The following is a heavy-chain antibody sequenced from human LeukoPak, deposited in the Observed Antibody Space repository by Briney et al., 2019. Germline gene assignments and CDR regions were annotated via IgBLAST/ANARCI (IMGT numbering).Heavy chain of an antibody. CDR2: INPNSGGT. J-gene: IGHJ3*02. D-gene: IGHD4-17*01. V-gene: IGHV1-2*02. CDR3: ARDPLLDYGDYVRAFDI. CDR1: GYTFTGYY. Sequence: ASVKVSCKASGYTFTGYYMHWVRQAPGQGLEWMGWINPNSGGTNYAQKFQGRVTMTRDTSISTAYMELSRLRSDDTAVYYCARDPLLDYGDYVRAFDIWGQGTMVTVSS.